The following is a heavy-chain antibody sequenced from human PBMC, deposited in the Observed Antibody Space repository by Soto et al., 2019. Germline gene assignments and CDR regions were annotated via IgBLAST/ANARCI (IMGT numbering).Heavy chain of an antibody. Sequence: XGSLRLSCTASGFIFSEYAMNWVRHTPGAGLEWVSTLSKDGANEHYVDSVKGRFTISRDDAKNTLYLQMNSLRAEDTAMYYCAKDPSTGGADYWGQGSQVTVSS. V-gene: IGHV3-23*01. CDR3: AKDPSTGGADY. D-gene: IGHD2-15*01. CDR2: LSKDGANE. J-gene: IGHJ4*02. CDR1: GFIFSEYA.